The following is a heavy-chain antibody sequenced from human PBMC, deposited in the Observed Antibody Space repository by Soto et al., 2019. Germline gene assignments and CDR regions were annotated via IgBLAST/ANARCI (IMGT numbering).Heavy chain of an antibody. V-gene: IGHV2-5*02. CDR1: GVSLSTRGMV. D-gene: IGHD2-21*01. Sequence: SGPTLEDPTQILTWTCTLSGVSLSTRGMVVGWIRPPSGRALEWLALVNSDHEKRYSPSLKSRLTITKDTSKNQVVLTMTYMDTVDTATYYCAHMIEGAFFDHWGQGTLVTVSS. J-gene: IGHJ4*02. CDR3: AHMIEGAFFDH. CDR2: VNSDHEK.